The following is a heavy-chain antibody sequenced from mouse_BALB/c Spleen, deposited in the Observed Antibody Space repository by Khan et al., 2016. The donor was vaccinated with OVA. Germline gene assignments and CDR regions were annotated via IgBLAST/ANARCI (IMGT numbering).Heavy chain of an antibody. V-gene: IGHV1-77*01. CDR2: ISPGSGDT. D-gene: IGHD1-2*01. J-gene: IGHJ3*01. CDR3: ARRNYFGYTFAY. CDR1: GYTFTDFY. Sequence: QVQLQQSGTELARPGASVNLSCKASGYTFTDFYINWVKQRSGQGLEWIGEISPGSGDTYYNEKFKDKATLTADKSSSTAYMQLSSLTSEASAVYFCARRNYFGYTFAYWGQGTLVTVSA.